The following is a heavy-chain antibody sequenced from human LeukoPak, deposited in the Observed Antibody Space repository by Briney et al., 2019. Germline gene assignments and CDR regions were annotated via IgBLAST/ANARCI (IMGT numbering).Heavy chain of an antibody. CDR1: GGSFSGYY. J-gene: IGHJ4*02. CDR3: ARGYGDFWSGSYGD. CDR2: INHSGST. V-gene: IGHV4-34*01. Sequence: SETLSLTCAVYGGSFSGYYWSWIRQPPGKGLEWIGEINHSGSTNYTPSLNSRVTISVDTSKNQFSLKLRSVTAAVTAVYYCARGYGDFWSGSYGDWGQGTLVTVSS. D-gene: IGHD3-3*01.